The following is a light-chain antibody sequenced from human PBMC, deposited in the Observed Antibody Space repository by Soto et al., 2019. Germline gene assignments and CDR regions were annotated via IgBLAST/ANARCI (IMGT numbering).Light chain of an antibody. V-gene: IGKV3-11*01. CDR3: QQRSNWPPGCT. CDR1: QSVSSY. J-gene: IGKJ2*02. Sequence: EIVLTQSQATLSLSPGERATLSCRASQSVSSYLAWYQQKPGQAPRLLIYDASNRATGIPARFSGSGYGTDFALTISSLEPEDFAVYYCQQRSNWPPGCTFGQGTKLEIK. CDR2: DAS.